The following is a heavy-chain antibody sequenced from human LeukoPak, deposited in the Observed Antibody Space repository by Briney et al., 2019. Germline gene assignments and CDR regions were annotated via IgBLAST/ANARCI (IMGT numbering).Heavy chain of an antibody. CDR3: ARGDCNGGSCYLSLTTIDY. CDR2: ISSSSSTI. Sequence: QTGGSLRLSCAASGFTFSNAWMSWVRQAPGKGLEWVSYISSSSSTIYYADSVKGRFTISRDNAENSPFLQTNSLRAEDTAVYYCARGDCNGGSCYLSLTTIDYWGQGTLVTVSS. V-gene: IGHV3-48*01. J-gene: IGHJ4*02. D-gene: IGHD2-15*01. CDR1: GFTFSNAW.